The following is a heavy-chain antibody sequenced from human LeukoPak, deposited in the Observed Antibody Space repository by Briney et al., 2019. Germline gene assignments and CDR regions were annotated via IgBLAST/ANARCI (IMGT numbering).Heavy chain of an antibody. CDR3: ARDRTSDNYYYYYMDV. CDR1: GGSISSYY. D-gene: IGHD3-9*01. V-gene: IGHV4-4*07. Sequence: SETLSLTCTVSGGSISSYYWSWIRQPAGKGLEWIGRIYTSGSTNYNPSLKSRVTMSVDTSKNQFSLKLSSVTAADTAVYYCARDRTSDNYYYYYMDVWGKGTTVTVSS. CDR2: IYTSGST. J-gene: IGHJ6*03.